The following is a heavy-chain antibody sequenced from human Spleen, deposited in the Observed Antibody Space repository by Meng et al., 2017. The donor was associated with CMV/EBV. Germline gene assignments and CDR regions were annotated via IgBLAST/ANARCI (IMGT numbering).Heavy chain of an antibody. D-gene: IGHD1-26*01. V-gene: IGHV1-2*06. CDR3: TRRPLGSTRPFDY. CDR1: GYRFSGCS. J-gene: IGHJ4*02. Sequence: KTSGYRFSGCSIHWVRRAPGQGLEWMGLINPKNGDTKYAQRFEGRVSMTTDTSITTVYMELSSLRSDDTAFYYCTRRPLGSTRPFDYWGQGTLVTVSS. CDR2: INPKNGDT.